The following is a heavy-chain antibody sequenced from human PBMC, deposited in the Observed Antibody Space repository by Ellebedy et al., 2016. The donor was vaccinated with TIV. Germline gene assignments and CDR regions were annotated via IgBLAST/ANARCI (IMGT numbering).Heavy chain of an antibody. V-gene: IGHV1-18*01. D-gene: IGHD1-26*01. CDR3: VRESGTYRHFDY. CDR1: GYTFTTYD. CDR2: INTYNGNT. Sequence: ASVKVSCXASGYTFTTYDIHWVRQAPGQGFEWMGWINTYNGNTNYAQKFQHRVTVTSDTSTSTVYMALRSLRSDDTAVYYCVRESGTYRHFDYWGQGTLVTVSS. J-gene: IGHJ4*02.